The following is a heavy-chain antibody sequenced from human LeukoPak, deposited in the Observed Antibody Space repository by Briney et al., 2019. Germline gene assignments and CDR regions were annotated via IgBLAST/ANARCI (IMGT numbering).Heavy chain of an antibody. CDR3: ARDGDTSGYTD. D-gene: IGHD3-22*01. Sequence: GGSLRLSCAASGFTFGSSAMSWVRQAPGKGPEWVSTFSRSGPDTYYADSVKGRFTIFRDNSKNTLYLQMNSLRAEDTAVYYCARDGDTSGYTDWGQGTLVTVSS. CDR1: GFTFGSSA. V-gene: IGHV3-23*01. CDR2: FSRSGPDT. J-gene: IGHJ4*02.